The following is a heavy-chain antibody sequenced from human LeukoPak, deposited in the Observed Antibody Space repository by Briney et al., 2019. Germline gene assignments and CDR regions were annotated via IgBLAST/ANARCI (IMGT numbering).Heavy chain of an antibody. D-gene: IGHD2-21*02. V-gene: IGHV4-59*01. J-gene: IGHJ6*02. CDR1: AGSISSYY. Sequence: SETLSLTCTVSAGSISSYYWSRIRQPPGKGLEWIGHISYNGSTNYNPSLKSRVTISVDTSKNQFSLKLTSLTPADTAVYYCARNAYCGGDCFEAVPYYYAMDVWGQGTTVTVSS. CDR2: ISYNGST. CDR3: ARNAYCGGDCFEAVPYYYAMDV.